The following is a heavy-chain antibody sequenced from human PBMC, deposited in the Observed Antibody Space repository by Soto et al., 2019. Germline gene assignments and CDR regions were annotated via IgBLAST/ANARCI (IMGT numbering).Heavy chain of an antibody. CDR2: IYYSGST. CDR1: GGSISSGGYY. CDR3: ARVVLLWFGALPYNWFDP. Sequence: TLSLTCTVSGGSISSGGYYWSWIRQHPGKGLEWIGYIYYSGSTYYNPSLKSRVTISVDTSKNQFSLKLSSVTAADTAVYYCARVVLLWFGALPYNWFDPWGQGTLVTVSS. D-gene: IGHD3-10*01. J-gene: IGHJ5*02. V-gene: IGHV4-31*03.